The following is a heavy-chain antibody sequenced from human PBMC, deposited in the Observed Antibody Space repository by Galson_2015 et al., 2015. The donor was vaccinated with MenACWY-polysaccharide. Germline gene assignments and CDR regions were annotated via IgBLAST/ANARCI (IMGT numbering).Heavy chain of an antibody. Sequence: SMRIPCAAPGLTFRSSGMHWVRQAAGRGLEWVAVIQYDGSKIVYADYEKGRFTISRDNSKSTLYLEMNNLRAEDTALYYCAREGSRIVFHAFDAWGQGTMVIVSS. D-gene: IGHD3-10*02. V-gene: IGHV3-33*01. CDR3: AREGSRIVFHAFDA. CDR1: GLTFRSSG. J-gene: IGHJ3*01. CDR2: IQYDGSKI.